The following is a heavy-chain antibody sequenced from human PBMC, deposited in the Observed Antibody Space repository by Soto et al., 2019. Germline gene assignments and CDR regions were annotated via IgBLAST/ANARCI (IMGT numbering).Heavy chain of an antibody. CDR2: ISSSGSTI. D-gene: IGHD5-12*01. V-gene: IGHV3-11*01. Sequence: GSLRLSCAASGFTFSDYYMSWIRQAPGKGLEWVSYISSSGSTIYYADSVKGRFTISRDNAKNSLYLQMNSLRAEDTAVYYCARAPVEMATILYYYGMDVWGQGTTVTVSS. CDR3: ARAPVEMATILYYYGMDV. J-gene: IGHJ6*02. CDR1: GFTFSDYY.